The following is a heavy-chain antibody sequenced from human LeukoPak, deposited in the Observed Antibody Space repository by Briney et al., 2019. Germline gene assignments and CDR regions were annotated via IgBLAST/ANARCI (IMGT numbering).Heavy chain of an antibody. CDR2: ISSSSSYI. D-gene: IGHD1-26*01. J-gene: IGHJ3*02. Sequence: GGSLILSCAASGFTFSWYTMNWVRQAPGKGLEWVSIISSSSSYIYYADSVKGRFTISRDNAKNSLYLQMNSLRAEDTAVYYCARTVVGATTAAFDIWGQGTMVTVSS. V-gene: IGHV3-21*01. CDR1: GFTFSWYT. CDR3: ARTVVGATTAAFDI.